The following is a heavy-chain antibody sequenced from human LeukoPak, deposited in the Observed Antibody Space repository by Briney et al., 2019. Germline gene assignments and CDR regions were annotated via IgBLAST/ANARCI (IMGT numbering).Heavy chain of an antibody. Sequence: SETLSLTCAVYGGSFSGYYWGWIRQPPGKGLEWIGSIYYSGSTYYNPSLKSRVTISVDTSKNQFSLKLSSVTAADTAVYYCASQIPYDYVWGSHRYYFDYWGQGTLVTVSS. CDR1: GGSFSGYY. CDR2: IYYSGST. V-gene: IGHV4-34*01. CDR3: ASQIPYDYVWGSHRYYFDY. D-gene: IGHD3-16*02. J-gene: IGHJ4*02.